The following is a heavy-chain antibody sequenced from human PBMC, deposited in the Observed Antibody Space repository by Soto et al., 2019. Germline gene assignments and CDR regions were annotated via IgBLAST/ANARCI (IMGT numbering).Heavy chain of an antibody. CDR1: GFTFSNAW. D-gene: IGHD3-3*01. CDR3: TTTYYDFWSGYPQDAFDI. Sequence: GGSLRLSCAASGFTFSNAWMNWVRQAPGKGLEWVGRIKSKTDGGTTDYAAPVKGRFTISRDDSKNTLYLQMNSLKTEDTAVYYCTTTYYDFWSGYPQDAFDIWGQGTMVTVSS. J-gene: IGHJ3*02. CDR2: IKSKTDGGTT. V-gene: IGHV3-15*07.